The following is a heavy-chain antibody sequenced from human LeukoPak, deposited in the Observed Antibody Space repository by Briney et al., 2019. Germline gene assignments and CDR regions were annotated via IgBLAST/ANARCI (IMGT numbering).Heavy chain of an antibody. CDR1: GDSVSCNSAA. Sequence: SQTLSLTCVISGDSVSCNSAAWNWIRQSPSRGLEWLGRTYYRSKWYNDYAVSVKSRITINPDTSKNQFSLQLNSVTPEDTAVYYCAREGIAVAGTVAFDIWGQGTMVTVSS. J-gene: IGHJ3*02. D-gene: IGHD6-19*01. V-gene: IGHV6-1*01. CDR3: AREGIAVAGTVAFDI. CDR2: TYYRSKWYN.